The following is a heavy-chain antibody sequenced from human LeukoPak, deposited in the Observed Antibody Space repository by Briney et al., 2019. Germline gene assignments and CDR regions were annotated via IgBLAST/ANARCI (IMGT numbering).Heavy chain of an antibody. CDR1: GFTFSGSA. CDR2: IRSKAGSYAT. J-gene: IGHJ4*02. D-gene: IGHD6-19*01. V-gene: IGHV3-73*01. CDR3: TRSDSGWYCDY. Sequence: GGSLRLSCAASGFTFSGSAMHWVRQASGKGLEWLGRIRSKAGSYATAYAESVKGRFTVSRDDSKNTAYLQMNSLKTEDTAVYYCTRSDSGWYCDYWGQGTLVTVSS.